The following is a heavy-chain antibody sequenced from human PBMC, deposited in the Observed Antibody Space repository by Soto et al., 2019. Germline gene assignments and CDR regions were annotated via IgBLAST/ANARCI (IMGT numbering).Heavy chain of an antibody. V-gene: IGHV4-30-2*01. J-gene: IGHJ2*01. CDR1: GGSISSGGYS. CDR2: IYHSGST. CDR3: ARVPAL. Sequence: QLQLQESGSGLVKPSQTLSLTCAVSGGSISSGGYSWSWIRQPPGKGLEWTGYIYHSGSTYSNPSPKSRFTISVARSKNQFSLKPSSVTAADAAAAYSARVPALWGGGTPVAVSS.